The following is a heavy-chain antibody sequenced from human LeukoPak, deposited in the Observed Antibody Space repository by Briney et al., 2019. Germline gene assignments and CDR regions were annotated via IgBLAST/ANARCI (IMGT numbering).Heavy chain of an antibody. D-gene: IGHD6-6*01. V-gene: IGHV3-74*03. J-gene: IGHJ4*02. CDR3: ARIPDYTSSSLGY. CDR2: INTDGTNT. CDR1: GFPFRRYW. Sequence: GGSLRLSCAASGFPFRRYWMHWVRQAPGKGLVWVSSINTDGTNTKYADSVTGRFTISRDNAKNTLYLQMDSLRAEDTAIYYCARIPDYTSSSLGYWGQGTLVTVSS.